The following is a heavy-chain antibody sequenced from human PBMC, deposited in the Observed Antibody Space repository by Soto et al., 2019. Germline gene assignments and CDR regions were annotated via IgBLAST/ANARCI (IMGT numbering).Heavy chain of an antibody. V-gene: IGHV1-3*01. CDR1: GYTFTSYA. J-gene: IGHJ5*02. CDR2: INAGNGNT. D-gene: IGHD2-2*01. CDR3: ARLGEYYQSLDP. Sequence: ASVKVSCKASGYTFTSYAMHWVRQAPGQRLEWMGWINAGNGNTKYSQKFQGRVTITRDTSASTAYMELSSLRSEDTAVYYCARLGEYYQSLDPWGPGTLVTVS.